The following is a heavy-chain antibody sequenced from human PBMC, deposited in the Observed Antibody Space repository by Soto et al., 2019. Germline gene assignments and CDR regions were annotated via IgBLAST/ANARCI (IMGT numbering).Heavy chain of an antibody. D-gene: IGHD6-19*01. CDR1: GGSISNYY. Sequence: PSETLSLTCTVSGGSISNYYWSWIRQPPGKGLEWIGYIYYSGSINYNPSLKSRVTISEDTSKNQLSLKMSSVTAADTAVYYCAREIAVAGTHYFDYWGQGTLVTVSS. CDR2: IYYSGSI. J-gene: IGHJ4*02. CDR3: AREIAVAGTHYFDY. V-gene: IGHV4-59*01.